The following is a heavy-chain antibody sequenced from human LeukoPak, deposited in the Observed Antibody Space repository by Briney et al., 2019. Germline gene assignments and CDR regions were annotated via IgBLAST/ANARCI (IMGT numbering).Heavy chain of an antibody. J-gene: IGHJ4*02. D-gene: IGHD6-19*01. CDR1: GGSISSSSYY. CDR3: ARGYSSGWHF. V-gene: IGHV4-39*07. Sequence: SETLSLACTVSGGSISSSSYYWGWIRQPPGKGLEWIGSIYYSGSTYYNPSLKSRVTISVDTSKNQFSLKLSSVTAADTAVYYCARGYSSGWHFWGQGTPVTVSS. CDR2: IYYSGST.